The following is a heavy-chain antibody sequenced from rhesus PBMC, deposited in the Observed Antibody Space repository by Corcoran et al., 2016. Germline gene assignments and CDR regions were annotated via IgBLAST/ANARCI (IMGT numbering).Heavy chain of an antibody. CDR3: AGRSGREARAFDF. CDR1: GYSISSGYG. CDR2: IGGSSGST. J-gene: IGHJ3*01. Sequence: QVQLQESGPGLVKPSETLSLTCAVSGYSISSGYGWSWIRQPPGKGLEWIGYIGGSSGSTNHNPSRKSRVTISKDTSKNQFSWKLSSVTAADTAVYYCAGRSGREARAFDFWGQGLRVTVSS. D-gene: IGHD3-16*01. V-gene: IGHV4-127*01.